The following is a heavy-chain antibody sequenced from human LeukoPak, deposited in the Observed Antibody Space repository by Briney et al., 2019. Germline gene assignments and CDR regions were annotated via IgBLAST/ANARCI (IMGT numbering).Heavy chain of an antibody. CDR1: GAYISTFY. Sequence: PSETLSLTCTVSGAYISTFYWSWIRQPPGKGLEWIGYIYYSGSTKYNPSLKSQVTISVDTSKNQFSLKLSSVTAADTAVYYCASLDAYNMNFDYWGQGALVTVSS. CDR3: ASLDAYNMNFDY. J-gene: IGHJ4*02. D-gene: IGHD5-24*01. CDR2: IYYSGST. V-gene: IGHV4-59*01.